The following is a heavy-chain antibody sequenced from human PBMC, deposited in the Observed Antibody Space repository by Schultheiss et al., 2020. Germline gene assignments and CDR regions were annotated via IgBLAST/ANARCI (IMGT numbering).Heavy chain of an antibody. J-gene: IGHJ4*02. V-gene: IGHV4-39*01. Sequence: SETLSLTCTVSGGFISSYSSHWSWIRQPPGKGLEWIGEINHSGSTNYNPSLKSRVTISVDTSKNQFSLKLSSVTAADTAVYYCARHLALWDYGGNPPDYWGQGTLVTVSS. CDR2: INHSGST. CDR1: GGFISSYSSH. CDR3: ARHLALWDYGGNPPDY. D-gene: IGHD4-23*01.